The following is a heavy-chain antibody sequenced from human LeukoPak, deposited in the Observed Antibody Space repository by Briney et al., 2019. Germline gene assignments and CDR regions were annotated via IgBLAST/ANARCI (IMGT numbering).Heavy chain of an antibody. CDR1: GFSFNALW. V-gene: IGHV3-7*01. Sequence: GGSLRLSCAASGFSFNALWMSWVRQAPGEGLEWVANIIQDGSQTHYVGSVRGRFTISRDNAQNSLYLQMNSLRAEDTAVYYCAREAIGTTAAFDVWGQGTMVAVSS. D-gene: IGHD2/OR15-2a*01. CDR2: IIQDGSQT. CDR3: AREAIGTTAAFDV. J-gene: IGHJ3*01.